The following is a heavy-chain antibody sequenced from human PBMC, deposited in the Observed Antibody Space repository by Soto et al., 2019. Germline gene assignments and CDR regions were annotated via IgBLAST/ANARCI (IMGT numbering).Heavy chain of an antibody. V-gene: IGHV3-30-3*01. CDR3: TRGYCDRTSCYGMDV. CDR1: GFTFSNYA. CDR2: ISYDGNDR. D-gene: IGHD2-2*01. J-gene: IGHJ6*02. Sequence: GGSLRLSCAASGFTFSNYAMYWVRQAPGKGLERVAVISYDGNDRYYADSVKGRFTISRDNPKKTLYMQMNSLRGEDTAVYYCTRGYCDRTSCYGMDVWGQGTTVTVSS.